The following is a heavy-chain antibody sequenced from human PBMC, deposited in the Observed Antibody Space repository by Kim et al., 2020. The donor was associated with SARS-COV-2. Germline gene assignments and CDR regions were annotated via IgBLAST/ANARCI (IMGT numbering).Heavy chain of an antibody. J-gene: IGHJ6*02. Sequence: GGSLRLSCAASGFTFSSYSMNWVRQAPGKGLEWVSSISSSSSYIYYADSVKGRFTISRDNAKNSLYLQMNSLRAEDTAVYYCARDRTSYMVRGVNFGMDVWGQGTTVTVSS. CDR3: ARDRTSYMVRGVNFGMDV. V-gene: IGHV3-21*01. CDR1: GFTFSSYS. D-gene: IGHD3-10*01. CDR2: ISSSSSYI.